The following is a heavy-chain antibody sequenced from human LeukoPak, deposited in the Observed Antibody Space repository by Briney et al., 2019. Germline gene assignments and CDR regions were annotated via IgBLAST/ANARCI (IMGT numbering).Heavy chain of an antibody. CDR1: GFTFSGYA. J-gene: IGHJ4*02. Sequence: GGSLRLSCAASGFTFSGYAMHWVRQAPGKGLEWVAVISYDGSNKYYADSVKGRFTISRDNSKNTLYLQMNSLRAEDTAVYYCAREGGSYYVDYWGQGTLVTVSS. V-gene: IGHV3-30-3*01. D-gene: IGHD1-26*01. CDR3: AREGGSYYVDY. CDR2: ISYDGSNK.